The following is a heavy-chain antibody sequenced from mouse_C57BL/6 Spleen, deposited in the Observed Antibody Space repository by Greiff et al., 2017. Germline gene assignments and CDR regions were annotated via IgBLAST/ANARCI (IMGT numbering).Heavy chain of an antibody. J-gene: IGHJ2*01. CDR1: GFTITDDY. CDR2: IYPESGDT. CDR3: TTDYDND. D-gene: IGHD1-1*01. Sequence: VQLQQSGAELVRPGASVKLSCTASGFTITDDYMHWVKQRPGQGLEWIGWIYPESGDTEYASKFPGKATITADTSSNTAYLQVNSLTSEDTAVYYCTTDYDNDWGKGTTLTVSS. V-gene: IGHV14-4*01.